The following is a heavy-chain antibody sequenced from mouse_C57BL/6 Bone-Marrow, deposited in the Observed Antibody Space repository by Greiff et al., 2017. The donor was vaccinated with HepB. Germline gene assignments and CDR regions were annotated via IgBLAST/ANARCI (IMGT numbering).Heavy chain of an antibody. J-gene: IGHJ2*01. D-gene: IGHD4-1*01. Sequence: VQLQQPGAELVKPGASVKLSCKASGYTFTSYWMHWVKQRPGQGLEWIGMIHPNSGSTNYNEKFKSKATLTVDKSSSTAYMQLSSLTSEDSAVYYCARNDWDRYFDYWGQGTTLTVSS. CDR3: ARNDWDRYFDY. CDR1: GYTFTSYW. CDR2: IHPNSGST. V-gene: IGHV1-64*01.